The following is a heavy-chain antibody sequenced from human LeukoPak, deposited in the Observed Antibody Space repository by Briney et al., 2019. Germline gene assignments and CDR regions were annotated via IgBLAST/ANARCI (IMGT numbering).Heavy chain of an antibody. CDR3: ARLYSSSLGRVFDY. Sequence: PSETLSLTCTVSGGSISSYYWSWIRQPPGKGLEWIGYIYYSGSTNYSPSLKSRVTISVDTSKDQFSLKLSSVTAADTAVYYCARLYSSSLGRVFDYWGQGTLVTVSS. V-gene: IGHV4-59*01. J-gene: IGHJ4*02. D-gene: IGHD6-13*01. CDR2: IYYSGST. CDR1: GGSISSYY.